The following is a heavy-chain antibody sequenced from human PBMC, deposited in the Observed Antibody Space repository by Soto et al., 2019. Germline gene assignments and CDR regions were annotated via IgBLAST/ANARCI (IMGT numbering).Heavy chain of an antibody. CDR2: LSGSGDNT. CDR3: AKDISPGQGYIIFDY. J-gene: IGHJ4*02. CDR1: GFTFSSFA. Sequence: PGGSLRLSCVASGFTFSSFAMSWVRQAPGKGLEWVSLLSGSGDNTYYADSVKGRFTISRDNSKSTLYLQMNSLRAEDTAIYYCAKDISPGQGYIIFDYWGQGTQVTVSS. D-gene: IGHD5-18*01. V-gene: IGHV3-23*01.